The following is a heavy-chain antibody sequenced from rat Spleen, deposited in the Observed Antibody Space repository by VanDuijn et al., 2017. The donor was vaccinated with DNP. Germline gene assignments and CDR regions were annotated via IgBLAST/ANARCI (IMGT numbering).Heavy chain of an antibody. Sequence: EVQLVESGGGLVQPGRSLKLSCAASGFTFSDYGMAWVRQAPKKGLEWVACMSPTTRSSYYRDSVKGRFTVSRDDATSTLYLQMDSLRSEDTATYYCTTAPLYYYSGDENYWGQGVMVTVSS. CDR3: TTAPLYYYSGDENY. CDR2: MSPTTRSS. CDR1: GFTFSDYG. V-gene: IGHV5-27*01. D-gene: IGHD1-1*01. J-gene: IGHJ2*01.